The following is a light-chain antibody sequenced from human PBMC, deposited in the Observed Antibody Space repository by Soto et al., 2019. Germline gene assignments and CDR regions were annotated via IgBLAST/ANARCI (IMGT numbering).Light chain of an antibody. V-gene: IGLV2-8*01. Sequence: QSALTQPPSASGSPGQSVTISCTGTSSDVGDYNYVSWYQQHPGKAPKLMIYEVSKRPSGVPDRFSGSKSGNTASLTVSGVQAEDWADYYCSSYAGSLYIFGTGTKLTVL. CDR1: SSDVGDYNY. CDR3: SSYAGSLYI. CDR2: EVS. J-gene: IGLJ1*01.